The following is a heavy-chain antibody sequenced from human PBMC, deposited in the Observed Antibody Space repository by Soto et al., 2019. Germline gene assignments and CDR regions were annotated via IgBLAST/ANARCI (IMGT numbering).Heavy chain of an antibody. Sequence: PSETLSLTCTVSGGSISSYYWSWIRQPPGKGLEWIGYIYYSGSTNYNPSLKSRVTISVDTSKNQFSLELSSVTAADTAVYYCARVSRGVYYDFWSGLYGMDVWGQGTTVTVSS. D-gene: IGHD3-3*01. CDR3: ARVSRGVYYDFWSGLYGMDV. V-gene: IGHV4-59*01. CDR2: IYYSGST. J-gene: IGHJ6*02. CDR1: GGSISSYY.